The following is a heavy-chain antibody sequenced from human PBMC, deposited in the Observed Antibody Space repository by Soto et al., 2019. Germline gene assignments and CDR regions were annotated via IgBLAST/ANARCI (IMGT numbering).Heavy chain of an antibody. CDR3: AKASIAAAGYPDYYYGMDV. J-gene: IGHJ6*02. CDR1: GFTFSSYA. V-gene: IGHV3-23*01. CDR2: ISGSGGSI. D-gene: IGHD6-13*01. Sequence: PGGSLRLSCAASGFTFSSYAMSWVRQAPGKGLEWVSAISGSGGSIYYADSVKGRFTISRDNSRNTLYLQMNSLRAEDTAVYYCAKASIAAAGYPDYYYGMDVWGQGTTVTVSS.